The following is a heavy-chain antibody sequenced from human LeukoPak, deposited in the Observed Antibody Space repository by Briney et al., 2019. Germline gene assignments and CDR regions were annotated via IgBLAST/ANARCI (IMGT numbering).Heavy chain of an antibody. V-gene: IGHV3-7*03. CDR2: IKKDGSEK. J-gene: IGHJ4*02. D-gene: IGHD3-10*01. Sequence: GGTLRLSCAASGFTFNNYGMSWVRQAPGKGLEWVANIKKDGSEKYYVDSVKGRFTISRDNAKTSLYLQMNSLRAEDTAVYYCAKEALRITMVRGVHFDYWGQGTLVTVSS. CDR1: GFTFNNYG. CDR3: AKEALRITMVRGVHFDY.